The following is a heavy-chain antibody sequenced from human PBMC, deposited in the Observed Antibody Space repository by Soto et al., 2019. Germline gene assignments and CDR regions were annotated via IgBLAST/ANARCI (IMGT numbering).Heavy chain of an antibody. J-gene: IGHJ4*02. CDR1: GFTFTRYS. Sequence: KPGGSLRLSCAASGFTFTRYSMNWVRQAPGKGLEWVSSISSTTNYIYYGDTMKGRFTISRDNAKNSLYLEMNSLRAEDTAVYYCASGPSIAARRAFDDWRQGNLVTVYS. D-gene: IGHD6-6*01. CDR3: ASGPSIAARRAFDD. CDR2: ISSTTNYI. V-gene: IGHV3-21*06.